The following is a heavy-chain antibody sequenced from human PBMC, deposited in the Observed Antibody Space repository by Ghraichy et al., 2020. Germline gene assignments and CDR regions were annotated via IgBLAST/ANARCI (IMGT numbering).Heavy chain of an antibody. Sequence: TLSLTCTVSGGSLSDYNWSWIRQPPGKGLEWLGYISSRGSTNYNPSLKTRVTISVDTSKNQFSLRLSSVTAADTAVYYCAREGSYYDYTGQSNAFFDNWGQGTLVTVSS. D-gene: IGHD3-22*01. CDR3: AREGSYYDYTGQSNAFFDN. J-gene: IGHJ4*02. CDR2: ISSRGST. V-gene: IGHV4-59*01. CDR1: GGSLSDYN.